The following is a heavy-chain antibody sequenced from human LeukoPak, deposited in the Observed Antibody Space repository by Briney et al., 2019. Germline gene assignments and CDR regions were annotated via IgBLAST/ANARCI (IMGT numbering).Heavy chain of an antibody. J-gene: IGHJ6*03. CDR3: ARTYYYDSSGGRYYYYYMDV. CDR1: GGSISSYY. V-gene: IGHV4-4*07. D-gene: IGHD3-22*01. Sequence: SETLSLTCTVSGGSISSYYWSWIRQPAGKGLEWIGRIYTSGSTNYNPSLKSRVTMSVDTSKNQFSLKLSSVTAADTAVYYCARTYYYDSSGGRYYYYYMDVWGKGTTVTISS. CDR2: IYTSGST.